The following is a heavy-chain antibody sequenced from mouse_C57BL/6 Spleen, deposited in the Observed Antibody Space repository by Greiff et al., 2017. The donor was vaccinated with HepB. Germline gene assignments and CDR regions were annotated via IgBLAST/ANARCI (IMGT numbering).Heavy chain of an antibody. V-gene: IGHV1-69*01. CDR2: IDPSDSYT. CDR3: ARVGSRRYFDV. D-gene: IGHD4-1*01. CDR1: GYTFTSYW. Sequence: VQLQQPGAELVMPGASVKLSCKASGYTFTSYWMHWVKQRPGQGLEWIGEIDPSDSYTNYNQKFKGKSTLTVDKSSSTAYMQLSSLTSEDSAVYYCARVGSRRYFDVWGTGTTVTVSS. J-gene: IGHJ1*03.